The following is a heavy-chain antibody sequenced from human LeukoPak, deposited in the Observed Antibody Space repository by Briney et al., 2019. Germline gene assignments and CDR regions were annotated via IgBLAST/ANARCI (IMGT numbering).Heavy chain of an antibody. CDR3: MGGGGWLPEN. V-gene: IGHV3-7*01. D-gene: IGHD5-18*01. Sequence: PGGSLSLSCAASGFTLSRYWMNWVRQAPAAGREWVSIINKDGTETFYVDSVKSRFTISRDNVKNSLYLQMNSLRIEDAAVYYCMGGGGWLPENWGQGTMVTVSS. CDR1: GFTLSRYW. J-gene: IGHJ4*02. CDR2: INKDGTET.